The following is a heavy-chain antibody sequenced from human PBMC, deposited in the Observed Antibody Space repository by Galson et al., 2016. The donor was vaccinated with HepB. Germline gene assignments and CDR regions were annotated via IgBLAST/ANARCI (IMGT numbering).Heavy chain of an antibody. Sequence: SLRLSCAASGFSFSSYWMNWVRQVPGKGLVWVSRIKSDGSQTAYADSVKGRVTISRDNANNTLFLQMNSLQVEDTAIYYCARRRTARRGQLPHYFYGMDVWGQGTTVTVSS. CDR2: IKSDGSQT. V-gene: IGHV3-74*01. CDR3: ARRRTARRGQLPHYFYGMDV. D-gene: IGHD1-1*01. J-gene: IGHJ6*02. CDR1: GFSFSSYW.